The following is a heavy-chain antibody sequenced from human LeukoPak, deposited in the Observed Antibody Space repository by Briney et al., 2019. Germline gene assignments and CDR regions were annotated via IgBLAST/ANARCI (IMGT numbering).Heavy chain of an antibody. CDR3: ARGSATPTNLGDY. CDR1: GFTFSSYW. J-gene: IGHJ4*02. Sequence: GGSLRLSCAASGFTFSSYWMHWVRQAPGKGLVWVSRINTDGSSTSYADSVKGRFTISRDNAKNTLYLQMNSLRAEDTAVYYCARGSATPTNLGDYWGQGTLVTVSS. CDR2: INTDGSST. V-gene: IGHV3-74*01. D-gene: IGHD5-24*01.